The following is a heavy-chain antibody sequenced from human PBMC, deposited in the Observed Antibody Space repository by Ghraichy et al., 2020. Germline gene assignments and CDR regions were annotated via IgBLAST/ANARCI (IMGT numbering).Heavy chain of an antibody. V-gene: IGHV4-34*01. CDR1: GGPFGGYY. Sequence: SQTLSLTCAVYGGPFGGYYWNLVRQSPGKGLEWIGEIYPGGSTNYNPSLESRVTISVDASRKQFSLSLFSVTAADPAIYYCARGRYGGGGSFYPRPYYFDTWGQGTLVTVSS. D-gene: IGHD2-15*01. CDR3: ARGRYGGGGSFYPRPYYFDT. CDR2: IYPGGST. J-gene: IGHJ4*02.